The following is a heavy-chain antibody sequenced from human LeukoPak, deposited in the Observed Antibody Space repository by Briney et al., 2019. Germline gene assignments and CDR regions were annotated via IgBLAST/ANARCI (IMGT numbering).Heavy chain of an antibody. CDR3: AKGQFTMIVVAGGDYFDY. V-gene: IGHV3-23*01. D-gene: IGHD3-22*01. J-gene: IGHJ4*02. CDR2: ISGSGGST. Sequence: PGGSLRLSWAASGFTFSSYAMSWVRQAPGKGLEWVSAISGSGGSTYYADSVKGRFTISRDNSKNTLYLQMNSLRAEDTAVYYCAKGQFTMIVVAGGDYFDYWGQGTLATVSS. CDR1: GFTFSSYA.